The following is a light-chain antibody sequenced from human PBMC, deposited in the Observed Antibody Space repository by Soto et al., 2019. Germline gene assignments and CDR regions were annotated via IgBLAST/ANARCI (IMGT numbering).Light chain of an antibody. CDR1: NSNIGAGYD. J-gene: IGLJ2*01. Sequence: QLVLTQPPSVSGAPGQGVTISCTGSNSNIGAGYDVHWYQHFPGTAPRLLIYNNTNRPSGVPDRFSGSKSGTSASLAITGLQAEDEADYYCQSYDSNILGVIFGVGTKLTVL. CDR3: QSYDSNILGVI. V-gene: IGLV1-40*01. CDR2: NNT.